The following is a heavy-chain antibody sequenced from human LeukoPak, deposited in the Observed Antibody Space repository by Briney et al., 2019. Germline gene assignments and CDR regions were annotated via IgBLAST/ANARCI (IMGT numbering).Heavy chain of an antibody. D-gene: IGHD3-16*02. CDR1: GFTFSSYE. V-gene: IGHV3-48*03. CDR2: MSSSGSTI. J-gene: IGHJ6*03. Sequence: GGSLRLSCAASGFTFSSYEMNWVRQAPGKGLEWVSYMSSSGSTIYYADSVKGRFTISRDNAKNSLYLQMNSLRAEDTAVYYCARARDYVWGSYRRDYYMDVWGKGTTVTISS. CDR3: ARARDYVWGSYRRDYYMDV.